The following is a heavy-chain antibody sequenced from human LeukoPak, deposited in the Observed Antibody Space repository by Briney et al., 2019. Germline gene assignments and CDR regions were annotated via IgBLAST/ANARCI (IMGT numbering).Heavy chain of an antibody. CDR1: GFTFTNTW. J-gene: IGHJ4*02. D-gene: IGHD5-18*01. CDR3: TTGGYAQHS. CDR2: IKSKTDGGTT. V-gene: IGHV3-15*01. Sequence: GGSLRLSCAASGFTFTNTWMGWVRQAPGKGLEWVGRIKSKTDGGTTDYGAPVKGRFTISRDESKNTLYLQMNSLKADDTAVYYCTTGGYAQHSWGQGTLVTVSS.